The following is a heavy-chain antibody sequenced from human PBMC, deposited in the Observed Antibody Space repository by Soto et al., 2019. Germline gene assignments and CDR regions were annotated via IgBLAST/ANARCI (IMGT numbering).Heavy chain of an antibody. CDR3: ASNRPLYYYYYMDV. Sequence: GGSPRLSCAACGFTFCSFAMGGVRQDPAEKLLGVSSIIDSGGSTYYADSVKGRFTISRDNSKNTLYLQMNSLRAEDTAVYYCASNRPLYYYYYMDVWGKGTTVTVSS. V-gene: IGHV3-23*01. J-gene: IGHJ6*03. CDR2: IIDSGGST. CDR1: GFTFCSFA. D-gene: IGHD6-6*01.